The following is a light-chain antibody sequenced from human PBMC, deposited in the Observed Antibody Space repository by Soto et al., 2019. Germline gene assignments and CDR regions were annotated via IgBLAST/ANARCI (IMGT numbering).Light chain of an antibody. CDR3: QQYNSNPAT. V-gene: IGKV1-5*03. Sequence: DIQMTQSPSTLSASVGDRVTITCRASLSISSWFAWYQQKPGKAPKLLIYKASTLESGVPSRFSGSGSGTEFTLTISSLQPDDVAAYYCQQYNSNPATFGQGTKLEIK. J-gene: IGKJ2*01. CDR2: KAS. CDR1: LSISSW.